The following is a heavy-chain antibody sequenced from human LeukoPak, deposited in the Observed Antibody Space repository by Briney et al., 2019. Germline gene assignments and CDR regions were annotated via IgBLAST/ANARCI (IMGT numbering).Heavy chain of an antibody. D-gene: IGHD3-10*01. J-gene: IGHJ6*02. CDR1: GYRFTDCW. CDR2: IYPDDSDT. V-gene: IGHV5-51*01. CDR3: ARRIHPYASGTYFPYYYYGMDV. Sequence: GESLKISCKASGYRFTDCWIGWVRQMPGKGLEWMGIIYPDDSDTRYSPSFQGQVTISVDKSISTAYLQWSNLKASDTAMYYCARRIHPYASGTYFPYYYYGMDVWGQGTTVTVSS.